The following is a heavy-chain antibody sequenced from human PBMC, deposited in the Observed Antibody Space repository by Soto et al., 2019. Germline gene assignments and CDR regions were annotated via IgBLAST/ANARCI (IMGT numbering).Heavy chain of an antibody. CDR2: ISSTSSNV. CDR1: GFSFSTSI. J-gene: IGHJ3*01. V-gene: IGHV3-21*02. D-gene: IGHD1-1*01. Sequence: EVLLVESGGGLVKPGGSLRLSCVASGFSFSTSIMHWVRQAPGKGLEWIATISSTSSNVYYAGSVKGRFSISRDNPKNSLSLQMNSLRADDMAVYYCARGIASTSLVTFDVWGQGTMVTVS. CDR3: ARGIASTSLVTFDV.